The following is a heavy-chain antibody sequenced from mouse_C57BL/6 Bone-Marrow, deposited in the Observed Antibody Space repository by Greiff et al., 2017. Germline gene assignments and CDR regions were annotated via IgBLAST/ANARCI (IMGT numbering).Heavy chain of an antibody. Sequence: QVTLKASGPELVKPGASVKISCKASGYAFSSSWMNWVKQRPGKGLEWIGRIYPGDGDTNYNGKFKGKATLTADKSSSTAYMQRSSLTSEDSAVCFCARGGGNPHLDYWGQGTTLTVSS. CDR3: ARGGGNPHLDY. CDR1: GYAFSSSW. D-gene: IGHD1-1*02. J-gene: IGHJ2*01. V-gene: IGHV1-82*01. CDR2: IYPGDGDT.